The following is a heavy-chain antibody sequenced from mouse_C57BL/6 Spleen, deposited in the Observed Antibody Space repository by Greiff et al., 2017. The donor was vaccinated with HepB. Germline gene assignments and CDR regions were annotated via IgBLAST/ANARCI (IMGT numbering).Heavy chain of an antibody. CDR3: ARLGRSEKNYFDY. CDR2: INPNNGGT. D-gene: IGHD4-1*01. V-gene: IGHV1-26*01. J-gene: IGHJ2*01. Sequence: EVQLQQSGPELVKPGASVKISCKASGYTFTDYYMNWVKQSHGKSLEWIGDINPNNGGTSYNQKFKGKATLTVDKSSSTAYMELRSLTSEDSAVYYCARLGRSEKNYFDYWGQGTTLTVSS. CDR1: GYTFTDYY.